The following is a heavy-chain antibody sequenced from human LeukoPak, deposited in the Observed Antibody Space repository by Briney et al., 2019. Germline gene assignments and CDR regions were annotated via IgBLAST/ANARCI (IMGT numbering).Heavy chain of an antibody. CDR2: ISPSNGDT. D-gene: IGHD4-23*01. V-gene: IGHV1-18*04. CDR3: VRDSGWELRHFFFDD. CDR1: DYTFTSYS. J-gene: IGHJ4*02. Sequence: ASVKVSCKASDYTFTSYSINWVRRAPGQGLEWMGWISPSNGDTSYAQKVQDRVTMTTDTSTTTVYMELRSLGSDDTAIYYCVRDSGWELRHFFFDDWGQGTLVTVSS.